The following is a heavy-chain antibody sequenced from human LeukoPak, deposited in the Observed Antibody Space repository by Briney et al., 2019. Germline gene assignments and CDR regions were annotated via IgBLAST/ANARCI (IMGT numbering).Heavy chain of an antibody. CDR1: GGSISGYY. J-gene: IGHJ4*02. CDR3: ARGPPYCTNGVCHPDY. Sequence: SETLSLTCTVSGGSISGYYWSWIRQPPGKGLEWIGEINHSGSTNYNPSLKSRVTISVDTSKNQFSLKLSSVTAADTAVYYCARGPPYCTNGVCHPDYWGQGTLVTVSS. CDR2: INHSGST. V-gene: IGHV4-34*01. D-gene: IGHD2-8*01.